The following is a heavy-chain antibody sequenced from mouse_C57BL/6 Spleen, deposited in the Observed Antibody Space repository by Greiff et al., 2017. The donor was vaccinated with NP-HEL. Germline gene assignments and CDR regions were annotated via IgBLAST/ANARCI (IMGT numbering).Heavy chain of an antibody. V-gene: IGHV3-8*01. CDR1: GYSITSDY. CDR2: ISYSGST. J-gene: IGHJ4*01. Sequence: EVKVVESGPGLAKPSQTLSLTCSVTGYSITSDYWNWIRKFPGNKLEYMGYISYSGSTYYNPSLKSRISITRDTSKNQYYLQLNSVTTEDTATYYCARYSSDYDGENAMDYWGQGTSVTVSS. D-gene: IGHD2-4*01. CDR3: ARYSSDYDGENAMDY.